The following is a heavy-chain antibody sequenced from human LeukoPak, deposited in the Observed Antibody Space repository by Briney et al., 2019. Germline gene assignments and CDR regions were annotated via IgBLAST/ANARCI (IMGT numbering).Heavy chain of an antibody. V-gene: IGHV4-59*01. Sequence: PSETLSLTCTVSGGSISSYYWSWIRQPPGKGLEWIGYIYYSGSTDYNPSLKSRVTISVDTSKNQFSLKLSSVTAADTAVYYCAKAGLADYWGQGTLVTVSS. CDR1: GGSISSYY. CDR3: AKAGLADY. CDR2: IYYSGST. J-gene: IGHJ4*02.